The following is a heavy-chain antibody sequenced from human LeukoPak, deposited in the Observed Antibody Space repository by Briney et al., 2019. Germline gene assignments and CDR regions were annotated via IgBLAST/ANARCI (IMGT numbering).Heavy chain of an antibody. CDR2: IKQDGSEK. Sequence: GGSLRLSCAASGFTFRSYWMSWVRQAPGKGLEWVANIKQDGSEKYYVDSVKGRFTISRDNAKNSLHLQMNSLRAEDTAVYYCAREDGSGWAFDYWGQGTLVTVSS. J-gene: IGHJ4*02. CDR1: GFTFRSYW. V-gene: IGHV3-7*01. CDR3: AREDGSGWAFDY. D-gene: IGHD6-19*01.